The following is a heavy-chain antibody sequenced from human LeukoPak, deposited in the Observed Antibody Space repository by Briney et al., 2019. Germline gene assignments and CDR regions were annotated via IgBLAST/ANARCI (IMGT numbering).Heavy chain of an antibody. V-gene: IGHV4-34*01. CDR1: GGSFSGYY. CDR3: ARVGSSSGWRD. J-gene: IGHJ4*02. CDR2: INHSGST. Sequence: SETLSLTCAVYGGSFSGYYWSWIRQPPGKGLEWIGEINHSGSTNYNPSLKSRVTISVDTSKNQFSLKLSSVTAADTAVYYCARVGSSSGWRDWGQGTLVTVSS. D-gene: IGHD6-19*01.